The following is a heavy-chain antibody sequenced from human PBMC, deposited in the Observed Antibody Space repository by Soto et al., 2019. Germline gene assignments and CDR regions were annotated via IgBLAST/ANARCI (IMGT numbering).Heavy chain of an antibody. CDR3: AKSERFDP. J-gene: IGHJ5*02. CDR2: IGTSGGST. V-gene: IGHV3-23*01. CDR1: GFTFSNSV. Sequence: GGSLRLSCAASGFTFSNSVMSWVRQAPGKGPEWVSTIGTSGGSTNYADSVKGWFTISRDNFKNTLYLQMNSLGAEDTAVYYCAKSERFDPWGQGTLVTVSS.